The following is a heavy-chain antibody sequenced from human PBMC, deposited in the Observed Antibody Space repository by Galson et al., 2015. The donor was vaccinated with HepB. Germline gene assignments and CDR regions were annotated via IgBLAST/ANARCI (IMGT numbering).Heavy chain of an antibody. CDR2: IYYTGGT. Sequence: LSLTCTVSGGSISTSSYYWDWIRQPPGKGLEWIGNIYYTGGTYYNPSLESRVTISLDTSKKQFSLKLSSVTAADTAVYYCARRGTTTDAFDIWGQGTMVTVSS. D-gene: IGHD1-26*01. J-gene: IGHJ3*02. V-gene: IGHV4-39*01. CDR1: GGSISTSSYY. CDR3: ARRGTTTDAFDI.